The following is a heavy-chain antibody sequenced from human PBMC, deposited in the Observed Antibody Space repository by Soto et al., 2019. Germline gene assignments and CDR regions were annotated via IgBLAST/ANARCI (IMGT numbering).Heavy chain of an antibody. CDR3: GAGRGGGGY. J-gene: IGHJ4*02. V-gene: IGHV3-53*01. CDR1: GFTVSNNY. D-gene: IGHD3-10*01. CDR2: IYSGGYT. Sequence: EVQLVESGGGLIQPGGSLRLSCAVSGFTVSNNYMSWVRQAPGKGLEGVSVIYSGGYTAYGDSVKGRFTISRDNSKNTLYFKMNSRGADDAAVFYCGAGRGGGGYWGQGTLVTVSS.